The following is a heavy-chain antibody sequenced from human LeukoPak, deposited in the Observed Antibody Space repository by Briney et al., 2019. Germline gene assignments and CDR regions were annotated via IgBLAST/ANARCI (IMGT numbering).Heavy chain of an antibody. D-gene: IGHD6-19*01. CDR1: GFTFNIYT. CDR3: AKSRGIYDNSGWRTFDY. Sequence: GESLRLSCAASGFTFNIYTMSWVRQAPGEGLEWVSIISDNGGSTYYADSVKGRFTISRDNPKNTLYLQMNSLRAEDTAIYYCAKSRGIYDNSGWRTFDYWGQGTLVTVSS. V-gene: IGHV3-23*01. J-gene: IGHJ4*02. CDR2: ISDNGGST.